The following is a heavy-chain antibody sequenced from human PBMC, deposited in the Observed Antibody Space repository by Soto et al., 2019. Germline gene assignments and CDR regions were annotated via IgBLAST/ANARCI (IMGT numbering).Heavy chain of an antibody. CDR1: GYTFTSYG. Sequence: ASVKVSCKASGYTFTSYGISWVRQAPGQGLEWMGWISAYNGNTNYAQKLQGRVTMTTDTSTSTVYMELSSLRSEDTAVYYCARDIYNNGANFWFDPWGQGTLVTVSS. V-gene: IGHV1-18*01. CDR2: ISAYNGNT. D-gene: IGHD3-10*01. J-gene: IGHJ5*02. CDR3: ARDIYNNGANFWFDP.